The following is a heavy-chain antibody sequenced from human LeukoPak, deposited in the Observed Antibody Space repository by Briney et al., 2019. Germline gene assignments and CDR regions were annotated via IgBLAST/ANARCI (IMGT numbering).Heavy chain of an antibody. CDR1: GASVSSYY. J-gene: IGHJ3*02. Sequence: SETLSLTCTVSGASVSSYYWSWIRQPPGKGPEWIGYFSYSGSTNYNPSLKSRVTISGDTSKNQFSLKLNSVTAADTAVYYCASPRGGAFDIWGQGTMVTVSS. D-gene: IGHD3-10*01. CDR3: ASPRGGAFDI. CDR2: FSYSGST. V-gene: IGHV4-59*02.